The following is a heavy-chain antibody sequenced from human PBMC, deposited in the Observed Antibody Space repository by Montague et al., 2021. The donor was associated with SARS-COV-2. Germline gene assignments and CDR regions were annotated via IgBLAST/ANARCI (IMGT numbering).Heavy chain of an antibody. CDR1: GDSITNTYW. CDR2: VYHSGGT. CDR3: ARGRVDLGATGLKVVFDI. Sequence: SETLSLTCAVSGDSITNTYWWTWVRQSPGKGLEWIGEVYHSGGTRCNPSLKSRVTVFLDKSKNQFSLNLSSVTAADTAVYYCARGRVDLGATGLKVVFDIWGQGTVVTISS. J-gene: IGHJ3*02. V-gene: IGHV4-4*02. D-gene: IGHD1-26*01.